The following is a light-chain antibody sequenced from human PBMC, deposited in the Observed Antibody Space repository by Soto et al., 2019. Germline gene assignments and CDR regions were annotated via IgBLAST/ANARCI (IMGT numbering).Light chain of an antibody. CDR1: QSVSSN. V-gene: IGKV3-15*01. CDR2: GAS. Sequence: EVVMTQSPATLSVSPGERATLSCRASQSVSSNLAWYQQKPGQAPRLLIYGASTRATGIPARFSGSGSGTEFTLTISSLQSEDFAVYYCQQYNNWPPVTFGPGTKVDIK. CDR3: QQYNNWPPVT. J-gene: IGKJ3*01.